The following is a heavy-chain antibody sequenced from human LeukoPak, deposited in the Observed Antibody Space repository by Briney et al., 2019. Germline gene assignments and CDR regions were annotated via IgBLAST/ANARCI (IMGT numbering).Heavy chain of an antibody. Sequence: GASVKVSCKAPGYTFTSYGISWVRQAPGQGLEWMGWISAYNGNTNYAQKLQGRVTMTTDTSTSTAYMELRSLRSDDTAVYYCARDWSRDSSSWSNYYYYYGMDVWGQGTTVTVSS. D-gene: IGHD6-13*01. CDR3: ARDWSRDSSSWSNYYYYYGMDV. CDR1: GYTFTSYG. J-gene: IGHJ6*02. V-gene: IGHV1-18*01. CDR2: ISAYNGNT.